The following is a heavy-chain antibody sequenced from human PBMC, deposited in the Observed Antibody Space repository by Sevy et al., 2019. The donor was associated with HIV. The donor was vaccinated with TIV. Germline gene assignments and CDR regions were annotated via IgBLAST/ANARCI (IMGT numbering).Heavy chain of an antibody. D-gene: IGHD3-22*01. J-gene: IGHJ4*02. Sequence: GGSLRLSCAASGFTFSSYEMNWVRQAPGKGLEGVSYISSSGSTIYYEDSVKGRFTISRDNAKNSLYLQMNSLRAEDTAVYYCASLRDYYDSSGMAGYWGQGTLVTASS. CDR2: ISSSGSTI. CDR1: GFTFSSYE. CDR3: ASLRDYYDSSGMAGY. V-gene: IGHV3-48*03.